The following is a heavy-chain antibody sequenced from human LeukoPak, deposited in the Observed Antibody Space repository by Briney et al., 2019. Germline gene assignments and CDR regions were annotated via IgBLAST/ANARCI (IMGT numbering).Heavy chain of an antibody. CDR2: MSGSGGST. CDR3: AKYSYAKSFAY. V-gene: IGHV3-23*01. CDR1: GFTFSSYG. J-gene: IGHJ4*02. Sequence: GGSLRLSCAASGFTFSSYGMSWVRQARGKGLEWGSAMSGSGGSTYYADSVRGRLTISRDNSKNTLYLQMNSLRAEDTAVYYCAKYSYAKSFAYWGQGTLVTVSS. D-gene: IGHD2-2*01.